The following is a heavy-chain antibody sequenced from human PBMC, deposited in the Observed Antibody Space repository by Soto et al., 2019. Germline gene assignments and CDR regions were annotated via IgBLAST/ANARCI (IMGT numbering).Heavy chain of an antibody. CDR3: AKVGRPGYSSSWYLVD. Sequence: EVQLLESGGGLVQPGGSLRLSCAASGFTFSSYAMSWVRQAPGKGLEWVSAISGSGGSTYYADSVKGRFTISRDNSKNTLYLQMNSLRAEDTAVYYCAKVGRPGYSSSWYLVDWGQGTLVTVSS. CDR1: GFTFSSYA. V-gene: IGHV3-23*01. J-gene: IGHJ4*02. CDR2: ISGSGGST. D-gene: IGHD6-13*01.